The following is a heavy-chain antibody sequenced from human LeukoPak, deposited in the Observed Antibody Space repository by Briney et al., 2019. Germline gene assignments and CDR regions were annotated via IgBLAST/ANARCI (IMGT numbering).Heavy chain of an antibody. CDR1: GYTFTSFD. CDR2: MNPNNGNT. D-gene: IGHD1-14*01. J-gene: IGHJ4*02. V-gene: IGHV1-8*01. Sequence: ASVRVSCKASGYTFTSFDFNWLRQATGQGLEWMGWMNPNNGNTGYAQKFQGRVTMTRNTSISTAYMELSSLRSEDTAVYYCARAPRNCGFDYWGQGTLVTISS. CDR3: ARAPRNCGFDY.